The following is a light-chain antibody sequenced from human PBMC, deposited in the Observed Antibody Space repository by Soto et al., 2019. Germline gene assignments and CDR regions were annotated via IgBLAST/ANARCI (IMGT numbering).Light chain of an antibody. V-gene: IGKV3-15*01. CDR2: GAS. Sequence: EIVMTQSPATLSVSPGERATLSCRASQSVSSNLAWYQQKPGQAPRLLIYGASTRATGIPARFSGSGSGTDFTLTIRSLEPEDVAVYYCQQRGNRPPWTFGQGTRVDIK. CDR3: QQRGNRPPWT. CDR1: QSVSSN. J-gene: IGKJ1*01.